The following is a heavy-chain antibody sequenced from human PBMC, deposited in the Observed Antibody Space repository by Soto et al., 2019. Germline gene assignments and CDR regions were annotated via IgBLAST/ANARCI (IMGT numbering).Heavy chain of an antibody. CDR3: ARLEGLATISYYFDF. Sequence: SETLSLTCSVSDDSINSDKYYWGWIRQPPGKGLEWIGSVYNPSLQTRVTISLDKSKSQFSLKLNSVTAADSAVYFCARLEGLATISYYFDFWGPGALVTVSS. CDR2: VY. J-gene: IGHJ4*02. V-gene: IGHV4-39*01. CDR1: DDSINSDKYY. D-gene: IGHD3-9*01.